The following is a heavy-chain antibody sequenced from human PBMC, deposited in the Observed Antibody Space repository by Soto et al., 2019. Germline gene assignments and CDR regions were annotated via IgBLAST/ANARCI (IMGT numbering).Heavy chain of an antibody. J-gene: IGHJ4*02. V-gene: IGHV3-23*01. Sequence: LRLSCAASGFTFSSYAMSWVRQAPGKGLEWVSAISGSGGSTYYAESVKGRFTISRDNSKNTLYLQMTSLSAEDTAMYYCARDGDVNTGFGKDYWGQGTLVTVSS. CDR2: ISGSGGST. CDR3: ARDGDVNTGFGKDY. CDR1: GFTFSSYA. D-gene: IGHD3-16*01.